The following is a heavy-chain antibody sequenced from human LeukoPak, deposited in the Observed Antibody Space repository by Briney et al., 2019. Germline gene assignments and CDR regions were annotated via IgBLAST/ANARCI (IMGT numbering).Heavy chain of an antibody. Sequence: GASVKVSCKTSGYTFSTYYMHWVRQAPGQGLEWLGIIHPTDGSTSYTQKIQGRVTMTRDTATGTVYLELSSLRSEDTAVYWCARANGGGLDYWGQGTLNTVSS. V-gene: IGHV1-46*01. CDR2: IHPTDGST. CDR1: GYTFSTYY. J-gene: IGHJ4*02. D-gene: IGHD3-10*01. CDR3: ARANGGGLDY.